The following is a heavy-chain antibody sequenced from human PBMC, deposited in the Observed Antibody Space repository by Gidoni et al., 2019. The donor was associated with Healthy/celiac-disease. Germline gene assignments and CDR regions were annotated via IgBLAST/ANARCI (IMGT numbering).Heavy chain of an antibody. V-gene: IGHV1-46*03. CDR2: INPRGGST. J-gene: IGHJ3*02. CDR3: ARVRAVAGTGDAFDI. Sequence: QVQLVQSGAEVKQPGAAVTVSCKASGYTFTSYYMHWVRQAPGQGLEWMGIINPRGGSTSYAQKFQGRVTMTRDTSTSTVYMKLSSLRSEDTAVYYCARVRAVAGTGDAFDIWGQGTMVIVSS. D-gene: IGHD6-19*01. CDR1: GYTFTSYY.